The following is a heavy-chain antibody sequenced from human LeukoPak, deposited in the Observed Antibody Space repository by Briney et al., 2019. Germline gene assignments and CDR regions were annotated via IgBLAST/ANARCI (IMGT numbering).Heavy chain of an antibody. CDR2: MSSSSSYK. CDR3: ARDRGALIDS. Sequence: GGSLRLSCVASGFTFSTYNMNWVRQAPGKGLEWVSSMSSSSSYKYYADSVKGRFTISRDNAKNSMFLQMDSLRDEDTAVYYCARDRGALIDSWGQGTLVTVSS. V-gene: IGHV3-21*01. J-gene: IGHJ4*02. CDR1: GFTFSTYN. D-gene: IGHD3-10*01.